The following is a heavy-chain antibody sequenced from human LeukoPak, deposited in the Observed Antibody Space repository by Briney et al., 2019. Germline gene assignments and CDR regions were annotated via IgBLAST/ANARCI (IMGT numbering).Heavy chain of an antibody. D-gene: IGHD3-22*01. Sequence: SETLSLTCAVYGGSFSGYYWSWIRQPLGKGLEWIGEINHSGSTNYNPSLRSRVTISVDTSKNQFSLKLSSVTAADTAVYYCARAFNYDSSGYYRRVPGFQHWGQGTLVTVSS. J-gene: IGHJ1*01. CDR1: GGSFSGYY. CDR3: ARAFNYDSSGYYRRVPGFQH. V-gene: IGHV4-34*01. CDR2: INHSGST.